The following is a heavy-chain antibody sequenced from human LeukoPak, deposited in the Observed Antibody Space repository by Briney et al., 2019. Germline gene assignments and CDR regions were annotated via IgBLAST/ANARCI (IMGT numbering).Heavy chain of an antibody. D-gene: IGHD1-26*01. CDR1: GGTFSSYG. V-gene: IGHV1-18*01. CDR2: ISAYNGNT. Sequence: ASVKVSCKASGGTFSSYGISWVRQAPGQGLEWMGWISAYNGNTNYAQKLQGRVTMTTDTSTSTAYMELRSLRSDDTAVYYCARDHLKVGATAPGYWGQGTLVTVSS. CDR3: ARDHLKVGATAPGY. J-gene: IGHJ4*02.